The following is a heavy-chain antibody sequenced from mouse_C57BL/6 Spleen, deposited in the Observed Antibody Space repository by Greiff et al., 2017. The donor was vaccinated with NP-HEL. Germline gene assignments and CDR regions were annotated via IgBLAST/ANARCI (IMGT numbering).Heavy chain of an antibody. J-gene: IGHJ4*01. D-gene: IGHD2-4*01. CDR1: GYTFSSYA. CDR2: IRDGGGYT. CDR3: ARVRGDYDVGYAMDY. Sequence: EVKLVESGGGLVKPGGSLKLSCAASGYTFSSYAMSWVRQTPGKRLEWVATIRDGGGYTYYPDNVKGRFTLSRDNAKNNLYLQMSNLKSEDTAMYYCARVRGDYDVGYAMDYWGQGTSVTVSS. V-gene: IGHV5-4*03.